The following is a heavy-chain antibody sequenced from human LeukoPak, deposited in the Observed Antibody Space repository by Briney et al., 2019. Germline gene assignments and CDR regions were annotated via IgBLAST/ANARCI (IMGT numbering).Heavy chain of an antibody. CDR1: HGSISRYY. V-gene: IGHV4-59*08. CDR2: IYYSGST. J-gene: IGHJ3*01. CDR3: ARLQNRGFDYGYDDAFDV. D-gene: IGHD5-18*01. Sequence: SETLSLTCIVSHGSISRYYWSWIRQPPGKGLEWIGQIYYSGSTEYSPSLKSRVTISVDTSENQVSLKVTSVTAADTAVYYCARLQNRGFDYGYDDAFDVWGQGTMVTVSS.